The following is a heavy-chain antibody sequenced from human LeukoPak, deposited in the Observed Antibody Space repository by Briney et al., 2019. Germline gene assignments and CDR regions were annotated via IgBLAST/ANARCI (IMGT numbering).Heavy chain of an antibody. J-gene: IGHJ4*02. CDR3: ARDEWVRHRCPDY. Sequence: ASVKVSCKASGYTFTSYDINWVRQATGQGLEWMGWMNPNSGNTGYAQKLQGRVTMTTDTSTSTAYMELRSLRSDDTAVYYCARDEWVRHRCPDYWGQGTLVTVSS. CDR1: GYTFTSYD. D-gene: IGHD5-12*01. CDR2: MNPNSGNT. V-gene: IGHV1-8*01.